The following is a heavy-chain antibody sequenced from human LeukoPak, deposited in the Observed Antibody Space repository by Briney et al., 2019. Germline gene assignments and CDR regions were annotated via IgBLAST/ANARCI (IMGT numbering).Heavy chain of an antibody. Sequence: PSETLSLTCTVSGGSISSYYWSWIRQPPGKGLEWIGYIYYSGSTNYNPSLKGRVTISVDTSKNQFSLKLSSVTAADTAVYYCARLRTAMGVFDPWGQGTLVTVSS. J-gene: IGHJ5*02. CDR2: IYYSGST. CDR3: ARLRTAMGVFDP. CDR1: GGSISSYY. V-gene: IGHV4-59*01. D-gene: IGHD5-18*01.